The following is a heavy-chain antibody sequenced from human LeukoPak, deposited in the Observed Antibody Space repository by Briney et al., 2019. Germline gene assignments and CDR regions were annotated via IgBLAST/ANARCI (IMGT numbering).Heavy chain of an antibody. V-gene: IGHV1-18*01. Sequence: ASVKVSCKASGYTFTSYGVSWVRQAPGQGLEWMGWISVYIGNTNCAQNFHGRVTVTTDASTSTAYMDLGSLRSDDTAVYYCARCCSSWYCLDYWGQGTLVTVSS. CDR1: GYTFTSYG. J-gene: IGHJ4*02. CDR2: ISVYIGNT. CDR3: ARCCSSWYCLDY. D-gene: IGHD6-13*01.